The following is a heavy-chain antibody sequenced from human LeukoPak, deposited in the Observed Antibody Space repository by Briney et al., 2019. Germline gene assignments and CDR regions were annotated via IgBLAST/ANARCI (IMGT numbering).Heavy chain of an antibody. Sequence: GGSLRLSCAASGFMFSSNWMSWVRLAPGKGLEWVSAISGSGGSTYYADSVKGRFTISRDNSKNTLYLQMNSLRAEDTAVYYCAKDRAGAIYYFDYWGQGTLVTVSS. CDR2: ISGSGGST. J-gene: IGHJ4*02. D-gene: IGHD2/OR15-2a*01. CDR1: GFMFSSNW. CDR3: AKDRAGAIYYFDY. V-gene: IGHV3-23*01.